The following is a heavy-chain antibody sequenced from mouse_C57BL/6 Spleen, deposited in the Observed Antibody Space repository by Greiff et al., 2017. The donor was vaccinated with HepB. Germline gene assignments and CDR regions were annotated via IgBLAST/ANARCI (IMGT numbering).Heavy chain of an antibody. CDR1: GYAFSSSW. CDR3: ARCDYDGGYAMDY. CDR2: IYPGDGDT. V-gene: IGHV1-82*01. J-gene: IGHJ4*01. Sequence: QVQLKESGPELVKPGASVKISCKASGYAFSSSWMNWVKQRPGKGLEWIGRIYPGDGDTNYNGKFKGKATLTADKSSSTAYMQLSSLTSEDSAVYFCARCDYDGGYAMDYWGQGTSVTVSS. D-gene: IGHD2-4*01.